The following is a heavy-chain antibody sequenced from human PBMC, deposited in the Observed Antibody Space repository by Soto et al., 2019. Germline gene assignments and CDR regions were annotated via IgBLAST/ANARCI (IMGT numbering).Heavy chain of an antibody. CDR1: GGFISNGGYI. CDR3: SRGSLEFYDSSGLFVGAFDI. Sequence: SETLSLTCSVSGGFISNGGYIWSWIRQHPGKGLDWIGNMYYSGSTYYNPSLKSRVSISVDTSSNQLSLRLSSMTAADMAVYYCSRGSLEFYDSSGLFVGAFDIWGLGTMVTVSS. CDR2: MYYSGST. J-gene: IGHJ3*02. D-gene: IGHD3-22*01. V-gene: IGHV4-31*03.